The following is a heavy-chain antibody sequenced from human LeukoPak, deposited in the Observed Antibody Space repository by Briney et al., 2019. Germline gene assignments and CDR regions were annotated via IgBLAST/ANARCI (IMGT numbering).Heavy chain of an antibody. V-gene: IGHV3-7*01. CDR2: IKQDGSEK. Sequence: PGGSLRLSCAASGFTFSSYWMSWVRQAPGKGLEWVANIKQDGSEKYYVDSVKGRFTISRDNAKNSLYLQMNSLRAEDTAVYYCARDKLLWFGESHYFDYWGQGTLATVSS. D-gene: IGHD3-10*01. J-gene: IGHJ4*02. CDR3: ARDKLLWFGESHYFDY. CDR1: GFTFSSYW.